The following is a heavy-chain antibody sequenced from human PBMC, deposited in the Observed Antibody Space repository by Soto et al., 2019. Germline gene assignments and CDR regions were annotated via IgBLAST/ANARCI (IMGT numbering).Heavy chain of an antibody. D-gene: IGHD6-13*01. CDR1: GFIFSSYG. Sequence: LRLSCEASGFIFSSYGMHWVRQAPGKGLEWVAVIWYDGSIKYYVDSVKGRFTISRDNSKNTLSLQMYSLSAEDTGVYYCARSPSRWPPYFHYYGMDVWGQGTTVTVSS. CDR2: IWYDGSIK. CDR3: ARSPSRWPPYFHYYGMDV. J-gene: IGHJ6*02. V-gene: IGHV3-33*01.